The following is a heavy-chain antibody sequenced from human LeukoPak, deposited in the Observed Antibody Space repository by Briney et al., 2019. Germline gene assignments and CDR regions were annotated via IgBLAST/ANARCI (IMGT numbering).Heavy chain of an antibody. Sequence: PGGSLGLSCAASGFTFSNAWMSWVRQAPGKGLEWVGRIKSKTDGGTTDYAAPVKGRFTISRDDSKNTLYLQMNSLKTEDTAVYYCTTPLWFGGALRIRRDYWGQGTLVTVSS. CDR3: TTPLWFGGALRIRRDY. J-gene: IGHJ4*02. CDR1: GFTFSNAW. CDR2: IKSKTDGGTT. D-gene: IGHD3-10*01. V-gene: IGHV3-15*01.